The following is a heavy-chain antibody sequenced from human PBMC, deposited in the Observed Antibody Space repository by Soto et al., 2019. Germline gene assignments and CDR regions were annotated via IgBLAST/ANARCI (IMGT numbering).Heavy chain of an antibody. CDR2: IDGRGTSS. CDR3: AKSRYADSSGDYYDF. CDR1: CFTFSNYA. Sequence: GGSLRLSCAASCFTFSNYAMSWVLQAPGKGLEWVSGIDGRGTSSDYADSVKGRFAISRDNSYNALFLQLHSLRAEDTVVYYCAKSRYADSSGDYYDFWGQGTRVTVS. J-gene: IGHJ4*02. V-gene: IGHV3-23*01. D-gene: IGHD3-22*01.